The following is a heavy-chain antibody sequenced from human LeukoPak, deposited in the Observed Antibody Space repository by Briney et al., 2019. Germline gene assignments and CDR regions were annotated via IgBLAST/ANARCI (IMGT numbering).Heavy chain of an antibody. CDR3: ARDGTTVVGATIPFDY. D-gene: IGHD1-26*01. CDR1: GYTFTAYY. J-gene: IGHJ4*02. Sequence: ASVKVSCEASGYTFTAYYMHWVRQAPGLGLEWMGWINPNSGDTKYAQKFQGRVTMTRDTSISTAYMDLSSLRSDDTASYYCARDGTTVVGATIPFDYWGQGTLATVSS. V-gene: IGHV1-2*02. CDR2: INPNSGDT.